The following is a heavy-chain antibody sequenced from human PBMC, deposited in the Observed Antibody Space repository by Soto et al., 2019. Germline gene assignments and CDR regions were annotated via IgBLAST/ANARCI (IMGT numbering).Heavy chain of an antibody. V-gene: IGHV3-48*01. D-gene: IGHD2-15*01. Sequence: EVQLVATGGGLVQPGGSLRLSCAASGFTFSSYSMNWVSQAQGKGLEWVSYLSSSSSTIYYADSVKGRFTISRDNGKNSLYLQMNSLRAVDTSVYYCASDSPATGVLFNNDAIDIWGQGTMVTVSS. J-gene: IGHJ3*02. CDR3: ASDSPATGVLFNNDAIDI. CDR2: LSSSSSTI. CDR1: GFTFSSYS.